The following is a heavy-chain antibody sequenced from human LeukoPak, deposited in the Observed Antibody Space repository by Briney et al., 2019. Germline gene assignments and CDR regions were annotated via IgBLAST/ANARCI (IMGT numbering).Heavy chain of an antibody. D-gene: IGHD6-19*01. CDR1: GYTFTGHY. V-gene: IGHV1-2*02. CDR2: INPKNAGT. Sequence: ASVKVSCKASGYTFTGHYIHWVRQAPGQGLEWMGWINPKNAGTNYAQKFQGRVTMTRDTSISTAYMELSRLRSDDTAVYYCARGGRRSSGWYFGTGWFDPWGQGTLVTVSS. J-gene: IGHJ5*02. CDR3: ARGGRRSSGWYFGTGWFDP.